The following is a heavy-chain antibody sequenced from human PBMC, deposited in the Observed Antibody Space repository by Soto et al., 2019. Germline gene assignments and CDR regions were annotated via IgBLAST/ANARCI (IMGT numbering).Heavy chain of an antibody. D-gene: IGHD1-26*01. V-gene: IGHV1-69*13. CDR3: ARNHRGRMDV. CDR1: GGTFSGYA. Sequence: GASVKVSCNASGGTFSGYAISWVRQAPGQGLEWMGGIIPIFGTANYAQKFQGRVTITADESTSTAYMELSSLRSEDTAVYYCARNHRGRMDVWGQGTTVTVSS. CDR2: IIPIFGTA. J-gene: IGHJ6*02.